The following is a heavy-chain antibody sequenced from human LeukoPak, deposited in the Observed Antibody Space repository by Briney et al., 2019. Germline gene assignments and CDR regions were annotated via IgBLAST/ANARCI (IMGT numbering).Heavy chain of an antibody. J-gene: IGHJ4*02. CDR1: GGSFSGYY. V-gene: IGHV4-34*01. Sequence: SETLSLTCAVYGGSFSGYYWSWIRQPPGKGLEWIGEINHSGSTNYNPSLKSRVTISVDTSKSQFSLKLSSVTAADTAVYYCARAYDILTGYPNWDQGTLVTVSS. CDR3: ARAYDILTGYPN. CDR2: INHSGST. D-gene: IGHD3-9*01.